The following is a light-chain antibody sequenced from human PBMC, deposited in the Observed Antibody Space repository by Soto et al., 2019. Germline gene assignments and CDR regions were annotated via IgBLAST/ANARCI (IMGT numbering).Light chain of an antibody. Sequence: DIHMTQSPATLSSSLLDIVIITCRASQDISSWLAWYQQKPGKAPNLLIYDASSLESGVPSRFSGSGSGTEFTLTISSLQPDDFATYYCQQYNSYPRTFGQGTKVDIK. CDR2: DAS. V-gene: IGKV1-5*01. CDR3: QQYNSYPRT. J-gene: IGKJ1*01. CDR1: QDISSW.